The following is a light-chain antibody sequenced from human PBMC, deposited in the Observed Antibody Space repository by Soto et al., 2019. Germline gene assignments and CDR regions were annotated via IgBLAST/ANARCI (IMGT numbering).Light chain of an antibody. CDR3: QQYNRYS. CDR1: QSISSW. Sequence: DIQMTQSPSTLSASVGDRVTITCRASQSISSWLAWYQQKPGKAPKLLIYKASSLESGVPSRFSGSGSGTEFTLTISSLQPDYFATYQCQQYNRYSFGQGTKVAIK. V-gene: IGKV1-5*03. J-gene: IGKJ1*01. CDR2: KAS.